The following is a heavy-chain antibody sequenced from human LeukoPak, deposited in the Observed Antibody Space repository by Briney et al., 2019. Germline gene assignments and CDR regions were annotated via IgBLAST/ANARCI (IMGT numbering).Heavy chain of an antibody. CDR1: GLTFDDYG. CDR2: IIWNGGNA. D-gene: IGHD3-16*01. Sequence: GGSLRLSCAASGLTFDDYGMSWVRQAPGKGLQWVSGIIWNGGNAGYADSVKGRFTISRDNAKNSLYLQMDSLRAEDTAFYYCARGGDGAHRRYFYYYMDVWGKGTTLTVSS. CDR3: ARGGDGAHRRYFYYYMDV. V-gene: IGHV3-20*04. J-gene: IGHJ6*03.